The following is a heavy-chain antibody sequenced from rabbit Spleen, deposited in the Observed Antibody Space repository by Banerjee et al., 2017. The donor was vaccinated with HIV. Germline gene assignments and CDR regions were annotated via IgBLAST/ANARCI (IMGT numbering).Heavy chain of an antibody. Sequence: QSLEESGGDLVKPGASLTLTCTASGFSFSSSDYMCWVRQAPGKGLEWIACIDAGSSGFTYSASWAKGRFTISKTSSTTMTLQMTSMTAADTATYFCARDLAGVVGWNFGLWGPGTLVTVS. CDR2: IDAGSSGFT. J-gene: IGHJ4*01. CDR3: ARDLAGVVGWNFGL. D-gene: IGHD4-1*01. CDR1: GFSFSSSDY. V-gene: IGHV1S40*01.